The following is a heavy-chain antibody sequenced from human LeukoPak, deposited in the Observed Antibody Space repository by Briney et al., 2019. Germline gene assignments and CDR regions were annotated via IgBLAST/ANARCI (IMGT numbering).Heavy chain of an antibody. CDR3: ARDPSRGILTGYYYFDY. Sequence: AGSLTLSCAVSGFTFSSYEMNWVRQAPGQGLEWVSYISSSGSTIYYADSVKGRFTISRDNAKNSLYLQMNSLRAEDTAVYYCARDPSRGILTGYYYFDYWGQGTLVTVSS. V-gene: IGHV3-48*03. J-gene: IGHJ4*02. D-gene: IGHD3-9*01. CDR2: ISSSGSTI. CDR1: GFTFSSYE.